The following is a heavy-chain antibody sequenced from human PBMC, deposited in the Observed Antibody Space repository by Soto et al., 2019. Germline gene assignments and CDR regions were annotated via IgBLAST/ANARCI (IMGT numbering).Heavy chain of an antibody. V-gene: IGHV3-7*01. Sequence: GGSLRLSCAASGFTFSSYWMSWVRQAPGKGLEWVANIKQDGSEKYYVDSVKGRFTISRDNAKNSLYLQMNSLRAEDTAVYYCARDNGYSSSWYGVREGPPDYWGQGTLVTVSS. CDR1: GFTFSSYW. J-gene: IGHJ4*02. CDR3: ARDNGYSSSWYGVREGPPDY. D-gene: IGHD6-13*01. CDR2: IKQDGSEK.